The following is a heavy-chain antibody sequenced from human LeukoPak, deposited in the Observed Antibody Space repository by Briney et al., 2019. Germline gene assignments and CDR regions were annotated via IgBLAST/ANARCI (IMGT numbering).Heavy chain of an antibody. D-gene: IGHD2-2*03. J-gene: IGHJ5*02. CDR2: ISYDGSNK. CDR3: AKEQVDIEVVPSAINWFDP. Sequence: GRSLRLSCAASGFTFSSYAMHGVRQAPGKGLEWVAVISYDGSNKYYADSVKGRFTISRDNSKDTLYLQMNSLRAEDTGVYYCAKEQVDIEVVPSAINWFDPWGQRTLVTVSS. CDR1: GFTFSSYA. V-gene: IGHV3-30*04.